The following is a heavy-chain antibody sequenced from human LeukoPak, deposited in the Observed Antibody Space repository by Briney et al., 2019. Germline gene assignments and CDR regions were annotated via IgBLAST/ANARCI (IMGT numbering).Heavy chain of an antibody. CDR1: GFTFSSYG. CDR3: ARGHRTSGFDAFDI. D-gene: IGHD3-22*01. Sequence: GGSLRLSCAASGFTFSSYGMHWVRQAPGKGLEWVAVIWYDGSNKYYADSVEGRFTISRDNSKNTLYLQMNSLRAEDTAVYYCARGHRTSGFDAFDIWGQGTMVTVSS. V-gene: IGHV3-33*01. CDR2: IWYDGSNK. J-gene: IGHJ3*02.